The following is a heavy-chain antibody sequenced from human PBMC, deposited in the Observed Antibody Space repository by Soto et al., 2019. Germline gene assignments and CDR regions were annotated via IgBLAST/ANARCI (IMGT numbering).Heavy chain of an antibody. CDR3: TRLPATAYYFDY. CDR1: GDAIRTYY. V-gene: IGHV4-59*08. J-gene: IGHJ4*01. D-gene: IGHD5-12*01. CDR2: IFHNGAT. Sequence: PSETLCLTCTGAGDAIRTYYWSWLRKPPGKGLEWIGYIFHNGATNYNPSLKSRVSISIDTSKNQFSLKLSSVTAADTAMYYCTRLPATAYYFDYWAHGTLVTVSS.